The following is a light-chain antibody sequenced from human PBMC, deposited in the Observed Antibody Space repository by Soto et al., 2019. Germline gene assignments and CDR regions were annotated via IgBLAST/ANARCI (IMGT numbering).Light chain of an antibody. J-gene: IGKJ5*01. CDR3: QQLHGYPIT. CDR2: AAS. Sequence: ILLTQSPSSLSASVGDRVTITCRASQGIDTSLAWYQQKPGKAPKLLIYAASNFQSGVPSRCSGSVSGTHFTLTISSLQPEDFATYYCQQLHGYPITFGQVTRLE. V-gene: IGKV1-9*01. CDR1: QGIDTS.